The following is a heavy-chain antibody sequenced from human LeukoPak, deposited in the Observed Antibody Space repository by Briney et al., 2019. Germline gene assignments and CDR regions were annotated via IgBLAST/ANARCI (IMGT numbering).Heavy chain of an antibody. Sequence: ASVKVSCKASGYTFTSYYMHWVRQAPGQGLEWMGLINPSGSSTSYAQKFQGRLSLTRDMSTSTDYMELSSLRSEDTAVYYCARGQTRDYFDYWGQGTLVTVSS. CDR1: GYTFTSYY. CDR3: ARGQTRDYFDY. J-gene: IGHJ4*02. CDR2: INPSGSST. V-gene: IGHV1-46*01.